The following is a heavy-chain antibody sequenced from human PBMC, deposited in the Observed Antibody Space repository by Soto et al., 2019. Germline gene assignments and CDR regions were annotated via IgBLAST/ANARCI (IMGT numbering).Heavy chain of an antibody. CDR2: INPSGGST. J-gene: IGHJ4*02. D-gene: IGHD2-15*01. Sequence: ASVKVSCEASGYTFTGYYMHWVRQAPGQGLEWMGIINPSGGSTSYAQKFQGRVTMTRDTSTSTVYMELSSLRSEDTAVYYCARERPGCSGGSCNDYWGQGTLVTVSS. V-gene: IGHV1-46*03. CDR1: GYTFTGYY. CDR3: ARERPGCSGGSCNDY.